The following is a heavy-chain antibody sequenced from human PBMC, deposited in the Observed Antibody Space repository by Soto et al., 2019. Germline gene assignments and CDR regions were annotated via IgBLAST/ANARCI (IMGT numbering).Heavy chain of an antibody. V-gene: IGHV3-30*18. CDR1: GFTFSSYG. CDR3: AKNSAVAGVDY. CDR2: ISYDGSNK. J-gene: IGHJ4*02. D-gene: IGHD6-19*01. Sequence: GGSLRLSCAASGFTFSSYGMHWVRQAPGKGLEWVAVISYDGSNKYYADSVKGRFTISRDNSKNTLYLQVNSLRAEDTAVYYCAKNSAVAGVDYWGQGTLVTVSS.